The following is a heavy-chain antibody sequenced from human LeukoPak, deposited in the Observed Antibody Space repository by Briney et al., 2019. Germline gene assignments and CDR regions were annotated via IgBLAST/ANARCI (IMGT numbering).Heavy chain of an antibody. CDR2: INHSGST. Sequence: SETLSLTCAVYGGSFSGYYWSWIRQPPGKGLEWIGEINHSGSTNYNPSLKSRVTISVDTSKNQFSLKLSSVTAADTAVYYSARGADGYNPGDYYYYYYMDVWGKGTTVTISS. CDR1: GGSFSGYY. V-gene: IGHV4-34*01. CDR3: ARGADGYNPGDYYYYYYMDV. J-gene: IGHJ6*03. D-gene: IGHD5-24*01.